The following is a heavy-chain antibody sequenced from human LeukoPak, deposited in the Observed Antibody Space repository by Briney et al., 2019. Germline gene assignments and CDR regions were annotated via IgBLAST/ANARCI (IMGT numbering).Heavy chain of an antibody. CDR1: GFTFSGYG. CDR2: IRYDGSNK. Sequence: GGSLRLSCAASGFTFSGYGMRWVRQAAGKGLEWVAFIRYDGSNKYYADSVKGRFTISRDNSKNTLYLQMNSLRPEDTAVYYCARRPEDCSGNSCYTAPDYWGQGTLVTVSS. CDR3: ARRPEDCSGNSCYTAPDY. D-gene: IGHD2-15*01. J-gene: IGHJ4*02. V-gene: IGHV3-30*02.